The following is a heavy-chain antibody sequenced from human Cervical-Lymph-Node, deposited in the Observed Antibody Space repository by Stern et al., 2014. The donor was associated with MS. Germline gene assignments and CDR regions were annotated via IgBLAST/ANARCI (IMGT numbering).Heavy chain of an antibody. J-gene: IGHJ5*02. CDR3: AKDMNYYDSSGYNWFDP. V-gene: IGHV3-30*18. CDR2: ISYDGTNK. Sequence: QVQLVQSGGGVVQPGRSLRLSCAASGFTFSSYDMHWVRQAPGKGLEWVTFISYDGTNKDYADSVKGRFTISRDNSKDTLYLEMNSVRREDTAVYYCAKDMNYYDSSGYNWFDPWGQGTLVTVSS. CDR1: GFTFSSYD. D-gene: IGHD3-22*01.